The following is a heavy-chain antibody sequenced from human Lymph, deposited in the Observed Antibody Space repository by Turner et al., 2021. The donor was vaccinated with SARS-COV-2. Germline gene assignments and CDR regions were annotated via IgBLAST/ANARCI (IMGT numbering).Heavy chain of an antibody. CDR2: ISGIGGST. CDR3: AKNEMAMIVVVITLFDY. D-gene: IGHD3-22*01. CDR1: GFPFSSYA. V-gene: IGHV3-23*01. J-gene: IGHJ4*02. Sequence: EVPLLASGGGLVQPGGSLSLPCAAYGFPFSSYAMSWVRQAPGKGLECVSSISGIGGSTYYADSVKVRFTISRDNSKNTLYLQMNSLRAEDTAVYYCAKNEMAMIVVVITLFDYWGQGTLVTVSS.